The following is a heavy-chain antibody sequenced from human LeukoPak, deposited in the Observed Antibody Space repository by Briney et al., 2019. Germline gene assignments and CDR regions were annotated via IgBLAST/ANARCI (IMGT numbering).Heavy chain of an antibody. Sequence: PGGSLRLSCAASGFTFSSYWMHWVRQAPGKGLVWVSRINSDGSSTSYADSVKGRFTISRDNSKNTLYLQMSSLRADDTAMYYCAKLILGARSLFDFRGQGILVTVSS. CDR3: AKLILGARSLFDF. CDR1: GFTFSSYW. V-gene: IGHV3-74*01. CDR2: INSDGSST. J-gene: IGHJ4*02. D-gene: IGHD1-26*01.